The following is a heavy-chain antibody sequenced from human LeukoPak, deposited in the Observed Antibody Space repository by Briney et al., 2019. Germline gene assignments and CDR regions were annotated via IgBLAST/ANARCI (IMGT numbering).Heavy chain of an antibody. J-gene: IGHJ4*02. V-gene: IGHV3-48*02. CDR1: GFTFSSYS. Sequence: PGGSLRLSCAAPGFTFSSYSMNWVRQAPGKGLEWVSYISSSSSTIYYADSVKGRFTISRDNAKNSLYLQMNSLRDEDTAVYYCARLSGYTNAEEFDYWGQGTLVTVSS. CDR3: ARLSGYTNAEEFDY. D-gene: IGHD2-2*02. CDR2: ISSSSSTI.